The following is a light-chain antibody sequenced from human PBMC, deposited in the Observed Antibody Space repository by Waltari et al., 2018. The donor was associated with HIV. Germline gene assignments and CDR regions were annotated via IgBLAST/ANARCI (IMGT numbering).Light chain of an antibody. CDR3: QSYDSSLSAYVV. CDR1: SSNIGDGYD. Sequence: QSVLTPPPSVSGAPGQRVTISCTGTSSNIGDGYDVHWYQQLPGTVPKLLIYSNIHRPSGVPDRFSVSKSATSASLAITGLQAEDEAYYFCQSYDSSLSAYVVFGGGTKLTVL. CDR2: SNI. J-gene: IGLJ2*01. V-gene: IGLV1-40*01.